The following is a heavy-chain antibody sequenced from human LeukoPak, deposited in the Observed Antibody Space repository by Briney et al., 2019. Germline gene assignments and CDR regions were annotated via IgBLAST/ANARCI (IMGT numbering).Heavy chain of an antibody. Sequence: GASVKVSCKASGYTFTSYYMHWVRQAPGQGLEWMGIINPSGGSTSYAQKFQGRVTMTRDTSTSTVYMELSSLRSEDTAVYYCARVASRWERLGWFDPWGQGTLVTVSS. J-gene: IGHJ5*02. D-gene: IGHD1-1*01. CDR1: GYTFTSYY. CDR2: INPSGGST. CDR3: ARVASRWERLGWFDP. V-gene: IGHV1-46*01.